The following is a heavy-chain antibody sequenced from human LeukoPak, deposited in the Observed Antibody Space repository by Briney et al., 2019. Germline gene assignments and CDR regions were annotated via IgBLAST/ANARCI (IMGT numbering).Heavy chain of an antibody. CDR2: IKSKTYGGTT. D-gene: IGHD3-10*01. J-gene: IGHJ4*02. V-gene: IGHV3-15*01. CDR3: TTDPLTITMVRGVTNY. Sequence: GGSLRLSCAASGFTFSNAWMSWVRQAPGKGLEWVGRIKSKTYGGTTDYAAPVKGRFTISRDDSKNTLHLQMNSLKTEDTAVYYCTTDPLTITMVRGVTNYWGQGTLVTVSS. CDR1: GFTFSNAW.